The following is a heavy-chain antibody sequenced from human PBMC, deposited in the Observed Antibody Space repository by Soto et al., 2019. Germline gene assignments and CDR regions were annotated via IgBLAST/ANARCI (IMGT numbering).Heavy chain of an antibody. D-gene: IGHD2-2*01. Sequence: HVQLVQSGGELKKPGASVKVSCNTSGYTFNTYFITWVRQAPGQGLEWMGWISPHNGNTNYAEKFQGRVTMTTDTITKTAYMELRNVRFDDTGVYYCARDTSNSFDYWGQGTLVTVAS. J-gene: IGHJ4*02. CDR2: ISPHNGNT. CDR1: GYTFNTYF. V-gene: IGHV1-18*01. CDR3: ARDTSNSFDY.